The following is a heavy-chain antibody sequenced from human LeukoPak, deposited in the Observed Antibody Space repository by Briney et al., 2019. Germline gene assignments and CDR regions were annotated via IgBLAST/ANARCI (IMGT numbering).Heavy chain of an antibody. CDR1: GFTFSSYG. CDR2: ISYDGSNK. D-gene: IGHD3-22*01. J-gene: IGHJ4*02. V-gene: IGHV3-30*18. CDR3: AKGSHDRIDY. Sequence: GGSLRLSCAASGFTFSSYGMPWVRQAPGKGLEWVAVISYDGSNKYYADSVKGRFTISRDNSKNTLYLQMNSLRAEDTAVYYCAKGSHDRIDYWGQGTLVTVSS.